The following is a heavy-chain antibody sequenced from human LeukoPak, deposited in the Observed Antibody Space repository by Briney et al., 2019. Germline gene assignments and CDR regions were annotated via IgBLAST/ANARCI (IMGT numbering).Heavy chain of an antibody. J-gene: IGHJ4*02. CDR2: ISSVGSSI. D-gene: IGHD3-10*01. CDR3: AREAYGSGKRYFEY. Sequence: GGSLRLSCAASGFTFSGDYMSWIRQAPGKGLEWVSYISSVGSSIVYADSVKGRFTISRDNAKNSLFLQMNSLRAEDTAVYYCAREAYGSGKRYFEYWGQGTLVTVSS. V-gene: IGHV3-11*01. CDR1: GFTFSGDY.